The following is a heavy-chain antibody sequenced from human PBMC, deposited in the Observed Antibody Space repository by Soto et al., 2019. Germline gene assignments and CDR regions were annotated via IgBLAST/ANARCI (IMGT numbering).Heavy chain of an antibody. CDR2: IYYSGST. CDR1: GGSVSSGSYY. D-gene: IGHD6-6*01. CDR3: ARDVYSSSSLSFFSYYYYGMDV. V-gene: IGHV4-61*01. J-gene: IGHJ6*02. Sequence: SGTLSLTCTVSGGSVSSGSYYWSWIRQPPGKGLEWFGYIYYSGSTNYNPSLKSRVTISVDTSKNQFSLKLSSVTAADTAVYYCARDVYSSSSLSFFSYYYYGMDVWGQGTTVTVS.